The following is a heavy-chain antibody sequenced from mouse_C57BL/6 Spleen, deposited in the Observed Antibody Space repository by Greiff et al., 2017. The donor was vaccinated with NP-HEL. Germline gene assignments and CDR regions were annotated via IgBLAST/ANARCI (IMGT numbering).Heavy chain of an antibody. Sequence: QVQLQQPGAELVRPGTSVKLSCKASGYTFTSYWMHWVKQRPGQGLEWIGVIDPSDSYTNYNQKFKGKATLTVDTSSSTAYMQLSSLTSEDSAVYYCARGLLRTGLYYAMDYWGQGTSVTVSS. CDR3: ARGLLRTGLYYAMDY. D-gene: IGHD1-1*01. CDR2: IDPSDSYT. CDR1: GYTFTSYW. J-gene: IGHJ4*01. V-gene: IGHV1-59*01.